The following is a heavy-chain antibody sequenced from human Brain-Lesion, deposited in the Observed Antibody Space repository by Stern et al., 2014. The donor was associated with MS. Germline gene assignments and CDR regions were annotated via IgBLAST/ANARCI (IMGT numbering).Heavy chain of an antibody. D-gene: IGHD1-26*01. CDR3: AREGPVGATRRNDNYLDY. J-gene: IGHJ4*02. Sequence: QVQLGQSGAEVKKPGASVKISCKASGYTFTNYYLHWVRQAPGQGLEWLGIINPSRGSPTYAQTFQGRATMTTDTSTSTFHMELSSLRSDDTAVYYCAREGPVGATRRNDNYLDYWGQGTQVTVSS. V-gene: IGHV1-46*01. CDR2: INPSRGSP. CDR1: GYTFTNYY.